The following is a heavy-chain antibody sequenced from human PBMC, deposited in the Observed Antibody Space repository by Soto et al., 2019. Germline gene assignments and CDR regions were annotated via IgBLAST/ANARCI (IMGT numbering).Heavy chain of an antibody. D-gene: IGHD1-26*01. Sequence: QITLKESGPTLVKPTQTLTLTCTFSGFSLSTSGVGVGWIRQPPGKALEWLALIYWNDDKRYSPSLKSRLTITKDTSKNQVVLRMTNMDPVDTATYYCAHRRQGSYGVSFDYWGQGTLVTVSS. J-gene: IGHJ4*02. CDR2: IYWNDDK. CDR1: GFSLSTSGVG. V-gene: IGHV2-5*01. CDR3: AHRRQGSYGVSFDY.